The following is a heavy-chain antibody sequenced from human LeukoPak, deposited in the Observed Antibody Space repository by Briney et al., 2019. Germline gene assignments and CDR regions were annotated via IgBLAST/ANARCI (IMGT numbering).Heavy chain of an antibody. CDR3: ARLGYCSGGSCAN. V-gene: IGHV4-59*08. D-gene: IGHD2-15*01. CDR2: IYYSGST. Sequence: PSETLSLTCTVSGGSISSYYWSWIRQPPGKGLEWIGYIYYSGSTNYNPSLKSRVTISVDTSKNQFSLKLSSVTAADTAVYYCARLGYCSGGSCANWGQGTLVTVSS. CDR1: GGSISSYY. J-gene: IGHJ4*02.